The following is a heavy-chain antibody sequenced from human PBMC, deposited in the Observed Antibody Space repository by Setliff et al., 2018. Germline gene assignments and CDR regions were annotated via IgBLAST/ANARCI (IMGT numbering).Heavy chain of an antibody. V-gene: IGHV1-46*01. CDR2: IDPSGDYT. CDR1: GDSIPKNA. CDR3: ARDPLGLEDITLFDY. D-gene: IGHD3-16*01. Sequence: ASVKVSCKASGDSIPKNAISWVRQAPGQGLEWMGIIDPSGDYTNYAQKFQGRVTMTRDTSTTTVYMELSSLRYDDTAIYYCARDPLGLEDITLFDYWGQGTLVTVSS. J-gene: IGHJ4*02.